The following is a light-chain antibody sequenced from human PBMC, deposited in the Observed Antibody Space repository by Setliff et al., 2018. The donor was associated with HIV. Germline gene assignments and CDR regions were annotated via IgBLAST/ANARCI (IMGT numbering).Light chain of an antibody. CDR2: GVN. Sequence: QSALTQPPSVSGSPGQSVTFSCTGSSSDFVNYNRLSWYQQPPDSAPKVIIFGVNNRPSGVSNHFSGSKSGNTASLTISGLQTEDEAEYYCFSYASTGSFVFGTGTKVTVL. V-gene: IGLV2-18*02. CDR3: FSYASTGSFV. J-gene: IGLJ1*01. CDR1: SSDFVNYNR.